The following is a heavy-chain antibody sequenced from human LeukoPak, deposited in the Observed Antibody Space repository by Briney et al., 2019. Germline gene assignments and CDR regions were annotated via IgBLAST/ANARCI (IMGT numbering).Heavy chain of an antibody. D-gene: IGHD3-10*01. Sequence: GKSLRLSCAASGFTFSSYAMHWVRQAPGKGLGWVAVTSYDGSNKYYEDSVKGRFTISRDNSKNALFLQINSLRAEDTAVYYCARDRPYYYGSGSYDRPPLWGQGTLVTVSS. CDR2: TSYDGSNK. J-gene: IGHJ4*02. CDR1: GFTFSSYA. CDR3: ARDRPYYYGSGSYDRPPL. V-gene: IGHV3-30-3*01.